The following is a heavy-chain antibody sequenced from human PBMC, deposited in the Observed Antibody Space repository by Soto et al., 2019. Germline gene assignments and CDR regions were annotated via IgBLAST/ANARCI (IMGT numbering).Heavy chain of an antibody. J-gene: IGHJ4*02. CDR1: GYTFTSYG. CDR3: AREYYDFWSGYYSGDHFDY. V-gene: IGHV1-18*01. Sequence: ASVKVSCKASGYTFTSYGISWVRQAPGQGLEWMGWISAGNGYTKYAQKFQGRVTITRDTSASTAYMELSSLRSEDTAVYYCAREYYDFWSGYYSGDHFDYWGQGTLVTVSS. D-gene: IGHD3-3*01. CDR2: ISAGNGYT.